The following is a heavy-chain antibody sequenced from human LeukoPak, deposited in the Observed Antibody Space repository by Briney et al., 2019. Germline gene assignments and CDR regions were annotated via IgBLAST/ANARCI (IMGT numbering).Heavy chain of an antibody. Sequence: SETLSLTCTVSGGSIISSTYYWGWIRQPPGKGLEWIGSIYYSGSTYYNPSLKSRVTISVDTSKNQFSLKLSSVTAADTAVYYCARSPKIDCGGDCYSFDYWGQGTLVTVSS. J-gene: IGHJ4*02. D-gene: IGHD2-21*02. V-gene: IGHV4-39*07. CDR2: IYYSGST. CDR1: GGSIISSTYY. CDR3: ARSPKIDCGGDCYSFDY.